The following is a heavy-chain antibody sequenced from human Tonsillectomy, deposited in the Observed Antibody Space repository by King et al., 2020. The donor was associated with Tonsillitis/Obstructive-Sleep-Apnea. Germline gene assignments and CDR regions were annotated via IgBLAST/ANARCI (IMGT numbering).Heavy chain of an antibody. CDR2: IYYSGST. CDR1: GGSISSYY. CDR3: ARGIKALDY. D-gene: IGHD2-15*01. J-gene: IGHJ4*02. Sequence: QLQESGPGLVKPSETLSLTCTVSGGSISSYYWSWIRPPPGKGLAWIGYIYYSGSTNYNPSLKSRVTISVDTSKNQFSLKLSSVTAADTAVYYCARGIKALDYWGQGTLVTVSS. V-gene: IGHV4-59*01.